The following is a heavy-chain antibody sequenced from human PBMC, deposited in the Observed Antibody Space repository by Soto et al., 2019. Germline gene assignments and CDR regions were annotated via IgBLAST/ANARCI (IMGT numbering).Heavy chain of an antibody. D-gene: IGHD3-22*01. CDR3: VRESEPMTPIITPAY. Sequence: QVQMVQSANEVKRPGASVKVSCKASGYTFTTYGISWVRQAPGQGLEWMGWISAYYGDTKYAPKVQGRVTMTRDISTSTAYMELRSLSFDDPAMYFCVRESEPMTPIITPAYWGQGTLVTVSS. CDR1: GYTFTTYG. J-gene: IGHJ4*02. CDR2: ISAYYGDT. V-gene: IGHV1-18*01.